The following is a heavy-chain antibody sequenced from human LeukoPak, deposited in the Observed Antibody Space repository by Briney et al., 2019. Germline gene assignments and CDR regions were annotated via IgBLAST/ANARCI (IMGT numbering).Heavy chain of an antibody. J-gene: IGHJ4*02. CDR1: GGSISSGSYY. D-gene: IGHD6-19*01. Sequence: SETLSLTCTVSGGSISSGSYYWSWIRQPAGKGLEWIGRIYSAGNTNYNPSLKSRVTMSVDTSKNQFSLKLSSVTAADTAVYYCARERGSGWYDMSFDYWGQGTLVTVSS. V-gene: IGHV4-61*02. CDR2: IYSAGNT. CDR3: ARERGSGWYDMSFDY.